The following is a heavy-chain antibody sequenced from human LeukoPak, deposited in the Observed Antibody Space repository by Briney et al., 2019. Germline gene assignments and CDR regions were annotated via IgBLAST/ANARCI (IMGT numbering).Heavy chain of an antibody. CDR3: AKDAVGVGEYYFDY. J-gene: IGHJ4*02. Sequence: GGSLRLSCAASGFAFSSFAMHWVRQAPGKGLEWVSLISYDGIIEDYSDSVKGRFTISRDNFKNTLFLQMNSLRAEDTAVYYCAKDAVGVGEYYFDYWGQGTLVTVSS. CDR1: GFAFSSFA. D-gene: IGHD3-10*01. V-gene: IGHV3-30*01. CDR2: ISYDGIIE.